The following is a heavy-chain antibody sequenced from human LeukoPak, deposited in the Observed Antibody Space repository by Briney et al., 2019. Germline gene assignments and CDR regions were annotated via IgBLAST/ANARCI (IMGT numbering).Heavy chain of an antibody. CDR3: ARGTYDRGFDP. CDR2: IYYSGST. J-gene: IGHJ5*02. V-gene: IGHV4-39*01. D-gene: IGHD3-9*01. Sequence: SETLSLTCTVSGGSISSSSYYWGWIRQPPGKGLEWIGSIYYSGSTYYNPSLKSRVTISVDTSKNQFSLKLSSVTAADTAVYYCARGTYDRGFDPWGQGTLVTVSS. CDR1: GGSISSSSYY.